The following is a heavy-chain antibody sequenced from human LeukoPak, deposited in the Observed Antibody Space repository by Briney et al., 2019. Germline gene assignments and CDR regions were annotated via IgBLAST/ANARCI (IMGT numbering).Heavy chain of an antibody. CDR3: ARDSYVLRFLEWLF. CDR2: ISSKTTTI. J-gene: IGHJ4*02. D-gene: IGHD3-3*01. V-gene: IGHV3-48*01. Sequence: XRQAPGKGLEWVAYISSKTTTIYYADSVKGRFTISRDNAKNSLYLQMNSLRAEDTAVYYCARDSYVLRFLEWLFWGQGTLVTVSS.